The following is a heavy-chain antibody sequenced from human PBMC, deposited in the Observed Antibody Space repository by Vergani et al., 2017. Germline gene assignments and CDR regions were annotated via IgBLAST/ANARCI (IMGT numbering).Heavy chain of an antibody. CDR2: IYHSGVT. Sequence: QVQLQESGPGVVRPSGTLSLKCSVSGYSISGGYYWAWLRQTPGKGLEWIGQIYHSGVTHYNPSFQRRVTMSVAASKNQFSLELDSVTAADTAIYYCARTPPANDAPAWFAPWGRGIRVTVSS. J-gene: IGHJ5*02. V-gene: IGHV4-38-2*02. CDR3: ARTPPANDAPAWFAP. D-gene: IGHD2-15*01. CDR1: GYSISGGYY.